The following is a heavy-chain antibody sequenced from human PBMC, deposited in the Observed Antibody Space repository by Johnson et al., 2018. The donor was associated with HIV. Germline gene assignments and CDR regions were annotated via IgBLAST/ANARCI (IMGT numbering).Heavy chain of an antibody. V-gene: IGHV3-7*03. Sequence: VQLVESGGGLVQPGRSLRLSCVASGVSVSDNYMSWVRQPPGKGLEWVANINVDGSQTYYLDSVQGRFTISRDNVNNSVFLQMNSLRAEDTALYYCARRAGGLGYCSGGSCQGGAFDIWGQGTMVTVSS. CDR3: ARRAGGLGYCSGGSCQGGAFDI. CDR2: INVDGSQT. CDR1: GVSVSDNY. D-gene: IGHD2-15*01. J-gene: IGHJ3*02.